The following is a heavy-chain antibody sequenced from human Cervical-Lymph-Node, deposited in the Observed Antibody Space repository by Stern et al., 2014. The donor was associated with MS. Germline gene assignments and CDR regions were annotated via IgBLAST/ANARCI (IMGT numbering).Heavy chain of an antibody. D-gene: IGHD4-17*01. J-gene: IGHJ4*02. CDR2: INNNATHT. Sequence: VQLVESGGGLFKPWESLSLSCDASGFTFSHYSINWVPQAPGKGLEWISSINNNATHTYYADAVEGRFTIARDSAKDSVSLHMVSLRAEDTAVYYCARARVGDYARSPHLDSWGQGTLVTVSS. CDR3: ARARVGDYARSPHLDS. V-gene: IGHV3-21*01. CDR1: GFTFSHYS.